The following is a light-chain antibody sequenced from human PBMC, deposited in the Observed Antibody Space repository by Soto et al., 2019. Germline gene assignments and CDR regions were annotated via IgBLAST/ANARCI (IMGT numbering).Light chain of an antibody. CDR1: QSVSSY. J-gene: IGKJ4*01. Sequence: EIVLTQSPATLSLSPGERATLSCRASQSVSSYLAWYQQKPGQPPRLLIFGESTRATGVPARFSGSGSGTEFTLIISGLQSEDFAVYYCQQYNNWPLTFGGGTKVDIK. V-gene: IGKV3-15*01. CDR2: GES. CDR3: QQYNNWPLT.